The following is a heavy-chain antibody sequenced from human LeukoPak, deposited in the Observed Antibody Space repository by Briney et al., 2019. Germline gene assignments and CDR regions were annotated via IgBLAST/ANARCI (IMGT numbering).Heavy chain of an antibody. V-gene: IGHV4-59*01. CDR2: IYNSGNT. Sequence: SETLSLTCTVSGGSINSYYWTWIRQPPGKGLEWIGNIYNSGNTNYNPSLKSRVTISVDTSKNQFSLKLNSVTAADTAVYYCARVWFGAKRPFDYWGQGTLVTVSS. CDR3: ARVWFGAKRPFDY. CDR1: GGSINSYY. J-gene: IGHJ4*02. D-gene: IGHD3-10*01.